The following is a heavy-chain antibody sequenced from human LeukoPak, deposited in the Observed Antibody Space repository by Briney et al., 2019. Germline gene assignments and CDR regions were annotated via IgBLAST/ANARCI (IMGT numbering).Heavy chain of an antibody. CDR1: GFTFSSYE. Sequence: PGGSLRLSCAASGFTFSSYEMNWVRQAPGKGLEWVSYISSSGSTIYYADSVKGRFTISRDNDKNSLYLQMNRPRAEDTAVYYCASNSGVSSSWQRDYWGQGTLVTVSS. J-gene: IGHJ4*02. D-gene: IGHD6-13*01. CDR2: ISSSGSTI. V-gene: IGHV3-48*03. CDR3: ASNSGVSSSWQRDY.